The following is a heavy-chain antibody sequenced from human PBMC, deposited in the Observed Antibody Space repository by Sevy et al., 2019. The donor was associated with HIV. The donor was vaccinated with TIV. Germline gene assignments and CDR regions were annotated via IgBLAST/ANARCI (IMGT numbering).Heavy chain of an antibody. CDR1: GFTFSSYA. CDR3: AKEKYRNSWGRFDP. CDR2: LSGTSDST. V-gene: IGHV3-23*01. J-gene: IGHJ5*02. Sequence: GGSLRLSCAASGFTFSSYAMSWVRQAPGKGLEWVSSLSGTSDSTYYADSVKGGFTISRDNSKNTLYLQMDSLRAEDTALYSCAKEKYRNSWGRFDPWGQGTLVTVSS. D-gene: IGHD3-16*01.